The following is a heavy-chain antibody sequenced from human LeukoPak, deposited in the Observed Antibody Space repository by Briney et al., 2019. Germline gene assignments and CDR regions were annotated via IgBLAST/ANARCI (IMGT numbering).Heavy chain of an antibody. Sequence: GRSLRLSCAASGFTFSSYAMSWVRQAPGKGLEWVAVISYDGSNKYYADSVKGRFTISRDNSKNTLYLQMNSLRAEDTAVYYCARGYVMADIVLMVYVARPTDVWGQGTTVTVSS. D-gene: IGHD2-8*01. J-gene: IGHJ6*02. CDR3: ARGYVMADIVLMVYVARPTDV. CDR1: GFTFSSYA. V-gene: IGHV3-30-3*01. CDR2: ISYDGSNK.